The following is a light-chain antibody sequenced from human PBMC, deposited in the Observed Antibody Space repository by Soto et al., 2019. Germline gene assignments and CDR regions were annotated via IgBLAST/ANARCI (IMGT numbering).Light chain of an antibody. CDR1: QTIRGNY. V-gene: IGKV3-20*01. CDR3: QQYGSSPGT. Sequence: EIVLTQSPGTLSLSPGERATLSCRASQTIRGNYLAWYQQKPGQAPSLLIYDTSSRATGIPDRFSGSGSGTDFALTISRVEPEDFAMYFCQQYGSSPGTFGQGTKVEI. J-gene: IGKJ1*01. CDR2: DTS.